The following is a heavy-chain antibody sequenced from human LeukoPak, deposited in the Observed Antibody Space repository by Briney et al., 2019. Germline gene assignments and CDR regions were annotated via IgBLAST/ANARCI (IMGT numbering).Heavy chain of an antibody. CDR2: IYWDDDK. CDR3: VHVIGYGSGWRLYYYYGMDV. J-gene: IGHJ6*02. CDR1: GFSFSTSGVG. Sequence: SGPTLVKPTQTLTVTCTFSGFSFSTSGVGVGWIRQPPGKALEWLALIYWDDDKRYSPSLKSRLTITKDTSKNQVVLTMTNMDPVDTGTYYCVHVIGYGSGWRLYYYYGMDVWGQGTTVTVSS. V-gene: IGHV2-5*02. D-gene: IGHD6-19*01.